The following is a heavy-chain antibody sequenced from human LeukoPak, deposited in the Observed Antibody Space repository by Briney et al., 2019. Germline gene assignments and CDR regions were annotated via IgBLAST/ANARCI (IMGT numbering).Heavy chain of an antibody. CDR2: ISYDGSNK. Sequence: GGSLRLSCAASGFTFSSYGMHWVRQAPGKGLEWVAVISYDGSNKYYADSVKGRFTISRDNSKNTLYLQMNSLRAGDTAVYYCAKPTYYYDSSGYGFDYWGQGTLVTVSS. CDR3: AKPTYYYDSSGYGFDY. V-gene: IGHV3-30*18. J-gene: IGHJ4*02. CDR1: GFTFSSYG. D-gene: IGHD3-22*01.